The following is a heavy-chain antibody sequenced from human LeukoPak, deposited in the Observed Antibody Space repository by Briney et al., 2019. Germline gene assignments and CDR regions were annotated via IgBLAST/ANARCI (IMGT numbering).Heavy chain of an antibody. J-gene: IGHJ3*02. CDR3: ARCMTTVTTWEGDAFDI. V-gene: IGHV3-53*01. CDR1: GFFVSGNY. Sequence: GGSLRLSCAASGFFVSGNYMSWVRQAPGKGLELVSFIYSGGYTHYADSVKGRFTISRDNSENTVYLQMNSLRAEDTAVYYCARCMTTVTTWEGDAFDIWGQGTMVTVSS. CDR2: IYSGGYT. D-gene: IGHD4-17*01.